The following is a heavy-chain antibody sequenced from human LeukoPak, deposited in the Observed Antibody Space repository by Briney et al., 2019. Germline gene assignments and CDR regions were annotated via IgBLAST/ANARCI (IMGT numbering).Heavy chain of an antibody. Sequence: VASVKVSCKASGGTFSSYAISWVRQVPGQGLEWMGRIIPILGIANYAQKFQGRVTITADKSTSTAYMELSSLRSEDTAVYYCARVLGAAGTDYWGQGTLVTVSS. D-gene: IGHD6-19*01. CDR2: IIPILGIA. V-gene: IGHV1-69*04. J-gene: IGHJ4*02. CDR3: ARVLGAAGTDY. CDR1: GGTFSSYA.